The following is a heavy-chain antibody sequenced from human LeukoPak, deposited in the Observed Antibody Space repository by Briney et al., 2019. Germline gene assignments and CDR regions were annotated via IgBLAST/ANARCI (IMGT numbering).Heavy chain of an antibody. CDR2: IWSDGNNK. Sequence: GGSLRLSCVVSGFSSSRYAMHWVRQAPGKGLEWVAVIWSDGNNKYYADSVKGRFTISRDKSKNTLYLQMNSLRAEDTAVYYCAKDLSLYCGGDCYRNEFYFDYWGQGTLVTVSS. CDR3: AKDLSLYCGGDCYRNEFYFDY. D-gene: IGHD2-21*02. J-gene: IGHJ4*02. CDR1: GFSSSRYA. V-gene: IGHV3-33*03.